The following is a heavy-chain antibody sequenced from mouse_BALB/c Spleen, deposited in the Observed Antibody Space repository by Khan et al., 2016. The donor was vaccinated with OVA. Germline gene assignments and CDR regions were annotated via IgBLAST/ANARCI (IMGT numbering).Heavy chain of an antibody. CDR1: GYIFTNYW. CDR3: ARGTSTTHSMDY. J-gene: IGHJ4*01. Sequence: QVQLQQSGAELVRPGASVKLSCKTSGYIFTNYWIHWIKQRSGQGLEWIARIYPGTGSTYYNEKFKGKATLTADKSSSTAYMQLSSLKSEDSAVXFFARGTSTTHSMDYWCQGTSVTVSS. CDR2: IYPGTGST. V-gene: IGHV1-76*01. D-gene: IGHD1-1*01.